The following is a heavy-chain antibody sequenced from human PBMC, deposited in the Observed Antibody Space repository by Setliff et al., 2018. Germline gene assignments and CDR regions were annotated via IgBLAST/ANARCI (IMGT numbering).Heavy chain of an antibody. J-gene: IGHJ3*02. CDR3: VRGRIRGICSGPHCTYDPFDI. CDR1: GGSISPYF. V-gene: IGHV4-59*12. Sequence: SETLSLTCTVSGGSISPYFWSWIRQPPGKGLEWIGYIYHNGNTNFNPSLKTRVTMSVDTSKNQFSLILSSLTAADTAVYYCVRGRIRGICSGPHCTYDPFDIWGQGTMVTVSS. CDR2: IYHNGNT. D-gene: IGHD2-15*01.